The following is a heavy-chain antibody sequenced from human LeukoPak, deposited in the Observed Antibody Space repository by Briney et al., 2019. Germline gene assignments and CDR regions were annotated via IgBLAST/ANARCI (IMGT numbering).Heavy chain of an antibody. CDR1: GYSFTSYF. D-gene: IGHD5-24*01. V-gene: IGHV1-46*01. Sequence: GASVKVSCKASGYSFTSYFMHWVRQAPGQGLEWMGIINPSGGSTSYAQKFQGRVTMTRDTSTSTVYMELSSLRSEDTAVYYCARAPTEEMATIGYYGMDVWGQGTTVTVSS. CDR2: INPSGGST. CDR3: ARAPTEEMATIGYYGMDV. J-gene: IGHJ6*02.